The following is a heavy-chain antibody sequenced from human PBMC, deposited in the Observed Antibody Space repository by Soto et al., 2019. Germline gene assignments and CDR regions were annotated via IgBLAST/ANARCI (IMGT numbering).Heavy chain of an antibody. D-gene: IGHD3-10*01. J-gene: IGHJ4*02. CDR3: ARGLLWFGELRRVDY. Sequence: SETLSLTCDVSGGYISSSNWWSWVRQPPGKGLEWIGEMYHDGSTYYNPSLRSRLSISVDKSRNQFSLRLNSVTAADTAVYYCARGLLWFGELRRVDYWGQGTLVTVSS. CDR1: GGYISSSNW. V-gene: IGHV4-4*02. CDR2: MYHDGST.